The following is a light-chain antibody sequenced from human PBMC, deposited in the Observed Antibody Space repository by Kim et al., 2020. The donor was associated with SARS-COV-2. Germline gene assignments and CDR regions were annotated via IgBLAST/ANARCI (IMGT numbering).Light chain of an antibody. CDR2: EVS. Sequence: QSTTISCTGTSRDVGNYNLVSWYQQRPGKAPKLKIFEVSKRPSGVSNRFSGSKSGDTASLTISGLQAEDESDYYCCSYAGSSTFVVFGGGTQLTVL. CDR3: CSYAGSSTFVV. V-gene: IGLV2-23*02. CDR1: SRDVGNYNL. J-gene: IGLJ2*01.